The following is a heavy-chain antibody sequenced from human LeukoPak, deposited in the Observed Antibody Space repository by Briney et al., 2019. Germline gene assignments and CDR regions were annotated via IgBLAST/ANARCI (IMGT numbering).Heavy chain of an antibody. V-gene: IGHV3-74*01. CDR2: ISTDGSNA. Sequence: GGSLRLSCAASGFPFSSYWMHWVRQDPGKGLVWVSRISTDGSNAFYADSVKGRFTISRDNAKNTLYLQMNSLRAEDTAVYYCARGYSYGAPYLDYWGQGTLVTVSS. D-gene: IGHD5-18*01. CDR1: GFPFSSYW. J-gene: IGHJ4*02. CDR3: ARGYSYGAPYLDY.